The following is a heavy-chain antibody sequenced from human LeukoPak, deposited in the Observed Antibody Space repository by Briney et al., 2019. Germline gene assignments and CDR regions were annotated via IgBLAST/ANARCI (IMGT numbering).Heavy chain of an antibody. J-gene: IGHJ4*02. V-gene: IGHV3-48*01. CDR2: IGTTSGAI. D-gene: IGHD4-17*01. Sequence: TGGSLRLSCAASGFTFNAFGMNWVRQAPGKGLEWVSYIGTTSGAIYYADSVKGRFTISRDSAKNSLYLQMNSLRAEDTAVYYCARDPMFNYGALDYWGQGTLVTVSS. CDR1: GFTFNAFG. CDR3: ARDPMFNYGALDY.